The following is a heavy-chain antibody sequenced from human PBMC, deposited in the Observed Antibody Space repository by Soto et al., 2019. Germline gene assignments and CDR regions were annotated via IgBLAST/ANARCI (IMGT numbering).Heavy chain of an antibody. CDR1: GFTFSNYG. J-gene: IGHJ4*02. CDR2: TRHDGTNK. Sequence: GSLRLSCATSGFTFSNYGMHWVRLAPGKGLEWVAVTRHDGTNKYYADSVKGRFTISRDNSKNTVHLQLNTLRGDDTAVYYCARDLSGPLDYWGQGTLVTVSS. V-gene: IGHV3-33*01. CDR3: ARDLSGPLDY.